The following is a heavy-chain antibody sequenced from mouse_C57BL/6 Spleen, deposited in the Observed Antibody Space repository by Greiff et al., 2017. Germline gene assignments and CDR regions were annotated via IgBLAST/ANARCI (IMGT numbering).Heavy chain of an antibody. CDR3: ARGRDSSGYAWFAY. D-gene: IGHD3-2*02. CDR2: IYPGAGDT. CDR1: GYAFSSYW. V-gene: IGHV1-80*01. Sequence: QVQLQQSGAELVKPGASVKLSCKASGYAFSSYWMNWVKQRPVKGLEWIGQIYPGAGDTNYNGKFTGKATLTADKSSSTASMQLSSLTSEDSAVDVWARGRDSSGYAWFAYWGQGTLVTVSA. J-gene: IGHJ3*01.